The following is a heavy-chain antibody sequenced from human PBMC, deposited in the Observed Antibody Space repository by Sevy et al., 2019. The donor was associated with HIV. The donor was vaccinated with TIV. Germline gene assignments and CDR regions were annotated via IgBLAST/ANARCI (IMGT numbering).Heavy chain of an antibody. CDR2: IYTSGST. J-gene: IGHJ5*02. V-gene: IGHV4-4*07. Sequence: SETLSLTCTVSGGSISSYYWSWIRQPAGKVLEWIGRIYTSGSTNYNPSLKSRVTMSVDTSKNQFSLKLSSVTAADTAVYYCAREAGEYGSGSYYRRWFDPWGQGTLVTVSS. CDR1: GGSISSYY. CDR3: AREAGEYGSGSYYRRWFDP. D-gene: IGHD3-10*01.